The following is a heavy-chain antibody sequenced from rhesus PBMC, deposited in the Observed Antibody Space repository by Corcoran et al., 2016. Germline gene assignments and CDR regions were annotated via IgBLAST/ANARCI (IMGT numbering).Heavy chain of an antibody. CDR3: ASREDRFDV. V-gene: IGHV4-169*02. Sequence: QLQLQESGPGLVKPSEPLSVTCAVSGGSISSSYWSWIRQAPGKGLEWIGYIYGSGSSTTSNPSLKSRVTRSVDTSKNQLSLKLSSVTAADTAVYYWASREDRFDVWGPGVLVTVSS. J-gene: IGHJ5-1*01. CDR2: IYGSGSST. CDR1: GGSISSSY. D-gene: IGHD1-44*02.